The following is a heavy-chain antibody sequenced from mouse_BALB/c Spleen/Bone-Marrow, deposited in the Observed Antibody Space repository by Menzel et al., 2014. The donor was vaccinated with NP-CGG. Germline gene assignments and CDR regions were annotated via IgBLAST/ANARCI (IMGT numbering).Heavy chain of an antibody. V-gene: IGHV1-66*01. CDR1: GYSLTSYY. CDR3: ARREYYGSTYGSDY. J-gene: IGHJ2*01. D-gene: IGHD1-1*01. Sequence: QVQLKQSGPELVKPGASVKISCKASGYSLTSYYIHWVKQRPGQGLEWIGWIFPRNGSTKYNVKFKGKATLTADTSSSTAYMQLSSLTSEDSAVYFCARREYYGSTYGSDYWGQGTTLTVSS. CDR2: IFPRNGST.